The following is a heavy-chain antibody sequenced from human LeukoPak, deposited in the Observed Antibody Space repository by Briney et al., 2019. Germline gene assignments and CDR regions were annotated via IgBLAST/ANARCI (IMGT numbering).Heavy chain of an antibody. J-gene: IGHJ4*02. CDR3: TRISPWPKRTAVARDF. Sequence: SGPTLVNPTQTLTLTCTFSGFSLSTTGMCVTWFRQPPVKALDWLARIDWDDDKYYSTSLKTRLTISKDTSKGQVVLTLTNMDPVDTATYYCTRISPWPKRTAVARDFWGQGTLVTVSS. CDR1: GFSLSTTGMC. V-gene: IGHV2-70*11. CDR2: IDWDDDK. D-gene: IGHD6-19*01.